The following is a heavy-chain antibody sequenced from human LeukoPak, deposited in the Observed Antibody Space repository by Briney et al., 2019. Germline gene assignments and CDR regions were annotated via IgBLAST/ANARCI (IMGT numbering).Heavy chain of an antibody. Sequence: SETLSLTCTVSGGSVGSGSYYWSWIRQPPGKGLEWIGYIYYSGSTNFNPSLKSRVTISVDTSKNQFSLKLSSVTAADTAVYYCAKEGIDGSGYDLDYWGQGTRVTVSS. J-gene: IGHJ4*02. CDR1: GGSVGSGSYY. V-gene: IGHV4-61*01. CDR2: IYYSGST. CDR3: AKEGIDGSGYDLDY. D-gene: IGHD5-12*01.